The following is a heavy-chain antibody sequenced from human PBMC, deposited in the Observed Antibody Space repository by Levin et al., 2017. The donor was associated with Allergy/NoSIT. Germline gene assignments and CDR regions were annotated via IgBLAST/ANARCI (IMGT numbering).Heavy chain of an antibody. D-gene: IGHD6-13*01. CDR2: ISSSSSTI. V-gene: IGHV3-48*01. Sequence: PGGSLRLSCAASGFTFSSYSMNWVRQAPGKGLEWVSYISSSSSTIYYADSVKGRFTISRDNAKNSLYLQMNSLRAEDTAVYYCARDREDSSSWYFGYWGQGTLVTVSS. CDR1: GFTFSSYS. J-gene: IGHJ4*02. CDR3: ARDREDSSSWYFGY.